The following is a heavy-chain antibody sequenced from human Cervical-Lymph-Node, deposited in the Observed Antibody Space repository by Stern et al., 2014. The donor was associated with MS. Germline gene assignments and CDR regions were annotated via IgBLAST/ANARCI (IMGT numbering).Heavy chain of an antibody. J-gene: IGHJ4*02. Sequence: QVQLVQSGAEVKKPGASVKVSCKASGYTFTSYYIHWVRQAPGQGLEWMGIINPSGGSTSYAQKFQGRVTMTRDTSTSTVYMERSSLRSEDTAVYYCARGGRYSGSYEGGFDYWGQGTLVTVSS. D-gene: IGHD1-26*01. CDR3: ARGGRYSGSYEGGFDY. V-gene: IGHV1-46*01. CDR1: GYTFTSYY. CDR2: INPSGGST.